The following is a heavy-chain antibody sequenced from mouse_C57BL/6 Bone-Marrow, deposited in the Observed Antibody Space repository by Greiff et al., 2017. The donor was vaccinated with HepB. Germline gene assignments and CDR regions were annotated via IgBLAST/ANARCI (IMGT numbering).Heavy chain of an antibody. CDR3: ARSYYSNPFAY. CDR1: GYTFTSYW. D-gene: IGHD2-5*01. Sequence: QVQLQQPGAELVMPGASVKLSCKASGYTFTSYWMHWVKQRPGQGLEWIGEIDPSDSYTNYNQKFKGKSTLTVDKSSSTAYMQLSSLTSEGSAVYYCARSYYSNPFAYWGQGTLVTVSA. CDR2: IDPSDSYT. V-gene: IGHV1-69*01. J-gene: IGHJ3*01.